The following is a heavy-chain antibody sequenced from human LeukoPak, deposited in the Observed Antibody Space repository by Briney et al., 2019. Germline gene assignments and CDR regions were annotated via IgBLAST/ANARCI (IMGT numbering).Heavy chain of an antibody. Sequence: PSETLSLICNVSGGSISSRNYYWGWIRQPPGKGLEWIGNIYYSGSTYYNPSLKSRVTISVDTSKNQFSLKLSSVTAADTAVYYCASRRSIAAPPGYWGQGTLVTVSS. J-gene: IGHJ4*02. CDR3: ASRRSIAAPPGY. CDR1: GGSISSRNYY. V-gene: IGHV4-39*07. D-gene: IGHD6-6*01. CDR2: IYYSGST.